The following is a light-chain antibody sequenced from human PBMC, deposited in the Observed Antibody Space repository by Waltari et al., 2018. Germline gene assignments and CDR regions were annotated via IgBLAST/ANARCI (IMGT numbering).Light chain of an antibody. V-gene: IGLV1-44*01. CDR1: SCTIGTNA. Sequence: QTLLTPPPSASGPPSHRVTISCSRTSCTIGTNAVSWYQQLTGAAPKLLIYSNDPRPSWCPDRFSGATSATSASLAISCLQSEDEADDYCASWDARLNGWLFGGGTRLTVL. J-gene: IGLJ3*02. CDR3: ASWDARLNGWL. CDR2: SND.